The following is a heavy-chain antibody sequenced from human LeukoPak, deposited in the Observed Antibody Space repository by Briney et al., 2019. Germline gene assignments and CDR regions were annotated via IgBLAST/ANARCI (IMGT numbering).Heavy chain of an antibody. D-gene: IGHD6-13*01. V-gene: IGHV6-1*01. CDR2: SYYRSKWYN. CDR3: ARGSKGSSHYWYFDL. CDR1: GDRVSNKSAA. J-gene: IGHJ2*01. Sequence: SQTLSLTCAISGDRVSNKSAAWNSIRQSPSRGLEWLGRSYYRSKWYNDYAVSVKNRITINPDKSKHQVYLHLYSVTPEDTAVYYCARGSKGSSHYWYFDLWGRGTLVTVSS.